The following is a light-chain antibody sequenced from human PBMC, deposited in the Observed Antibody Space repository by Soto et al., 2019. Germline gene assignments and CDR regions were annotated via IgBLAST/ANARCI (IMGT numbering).Light chain of an antibody. J-gene: IGKJ2*01. V-gene: IGKV3-11*01. CDR1: QSVSSY. CDR3: QQRGSWPPYT. Sequence: EIVLTQSPATLSLSPGERATLSCRASQSVSSYLAWYQQKPGQAPRLLIYDASNRATGIPARFSGSGSGTDFTLSISSLGPEDFAVYFCQQRGSWPPYTFGQGTRLEIK. CDR2: DAS.